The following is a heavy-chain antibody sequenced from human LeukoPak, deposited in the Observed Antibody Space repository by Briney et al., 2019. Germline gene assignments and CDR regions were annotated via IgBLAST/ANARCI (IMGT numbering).Heavy chain of an antibody. CDR1: GYTFTGYY. D-gene: IGHD6-13*01. Sequence: GASVKVSCKASGYTFTGYYMHWVRQAPGQGLEWMGRIIPIVGSTNYAEKLQGRVTITADKSTSTVYMELSSLRSEDTAVYYCARGSEYSSSWYRWFDPWGQGTLVTVSS. CDR3: ARGSEYSSSWYRWFDP. V-gene: IGHV1-69*08. CDR2: IIPIVGST. J-gene: IGHJ5*02.